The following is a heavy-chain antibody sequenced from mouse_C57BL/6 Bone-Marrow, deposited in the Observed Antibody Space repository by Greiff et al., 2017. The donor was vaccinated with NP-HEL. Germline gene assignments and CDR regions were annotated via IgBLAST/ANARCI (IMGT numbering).Heavy chain of an antibody. CDR2: IWSGGST. CDR1: GFSLTSYG. J-gene: IGHJ3*01. Sequence: QVQLQQSGPGLVQPSQSLSITCTVSGFSLTSYGVHWVRQSPGKGLEWLGVIWSGGSTDYNAAFISRLSISKDNSKSQVFFKMNSLQADDTAIYYCARGGSNYGGFAYWGQGTLVTVSA. D-gene: IGHD2-5*01. V-gene: IGHV2-2*01. CDR3: ARGGSNYGGFAY.